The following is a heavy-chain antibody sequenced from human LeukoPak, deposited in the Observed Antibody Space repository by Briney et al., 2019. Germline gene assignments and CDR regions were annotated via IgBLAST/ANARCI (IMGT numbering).Heavy chain of an antibody. V-gene: IGHV4-59*01. Sequence: PSETLSLTCTVSGGSISSYYWSWIRQPPGKGLEWIGYIYYSGSTNYNPSLKSRVTISVDTSKNQFSLKLSSVTASATAVYYCASEERDWFDPWGQGTLVTVSS. J-gene: IGHJ5*02. CDR2: IYYSGST. CDR3: ASEERDWFDP. D-gene: IGHD1-1*01. CDR1: GGSISSYY.